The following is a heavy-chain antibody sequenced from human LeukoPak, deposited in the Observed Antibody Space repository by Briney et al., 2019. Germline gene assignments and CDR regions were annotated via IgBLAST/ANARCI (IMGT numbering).Heavy chain of an antibody. D-gene: IGHD4-23*01. J-gene: IGHJ4*02. CDR1: GFTFSTYW. Sequence: GGSLRLSCAASGFTFSTYWMSWVRQAPGKGLEWVANIKQDGSEKYYVDSVKGRFTISRDNANNSVFLQMNNLRAEDSAIYYCARGARWAYYFDYWGQGSLVTVSS. CDR3: ARGARWAYYFDY. V-gene: IGHV3-7*03. CDR2: IKQDGSEK.